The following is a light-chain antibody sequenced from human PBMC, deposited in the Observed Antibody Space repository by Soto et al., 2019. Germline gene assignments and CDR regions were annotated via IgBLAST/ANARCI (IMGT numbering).Light chain of an antibody. CDR2: SDN. Sequence: QSVLTQPPSASGTPGQRVTISCSGSNSNVGSNSVNWYQQLPGMAPKLLLYSDNQRPSGVPDRFSGFKSGSSASLAISGLQSEDAADYHCSTWDDNLSTWLFVGGTKLTVL. CDR1: NSNVGSNS. J-gene: IGLJ3*02. V-gene: IGLV1-44*01. CDR3: STWDDNLSTWL.